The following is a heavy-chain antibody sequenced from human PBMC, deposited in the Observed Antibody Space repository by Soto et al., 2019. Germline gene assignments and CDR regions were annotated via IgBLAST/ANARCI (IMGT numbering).Heavy chain of an antibody. Sequence: ASVKVSCKASGYTFTSYGISWVRQAPGQGLEWMGWISAYNGNTNYAQKLQGRVTMTTDTSTSTAYMELRSLRSDDTAVYYCARTQSVVVPAAIEYWGQGTLVTVSS. CDR2: ISAYNGNT. CDR1: GYTFTSYG. CDR3: ARTQSVVVPAAIEY. V-gene: IGHV1-18*01. D-gene: IGHD2-2*01. J-gene: IGHJ4*02.